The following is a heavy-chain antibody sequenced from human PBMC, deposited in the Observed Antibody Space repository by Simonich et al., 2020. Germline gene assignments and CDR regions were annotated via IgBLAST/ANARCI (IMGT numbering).Heavy chain of an antibody. J-gene: IGHJ1*01. CDR1: GGSFSGYY. V-gene: IGHV4-34*01. CDR3: ARGLRVAAAGTAFQH. CDR2: INHSRST. Sequence: QVQLQQWGAGLLKPSETLSLTCAVYGGSFSGYYWSWIRQPPGKGLGWLGEINHSRSTNYNPSLKSRVTISVDTSKNQFSLKLSSVTAADTAVYYCARGLRVAAAGTAFQHWGQGTLVTVSS. D-gene: IGHD6-13*01.